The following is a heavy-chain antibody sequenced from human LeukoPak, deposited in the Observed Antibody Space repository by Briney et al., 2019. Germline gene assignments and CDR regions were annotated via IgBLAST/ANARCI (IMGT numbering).Heavy chain of an antibody. Sequence: GESLKISCKGSGYSFTSYWIGWVRQMPGKGLEWMGIIYPGDSDTRYSPSFQGQVTISADKSISTAYLQWSSLKASDTAMYYCARFPLPIAAAGVGYYYMDVWGKGTTVTVSS. V-gene: IGHV5-51*01. J-gene: IGHJ6*03. CDR3: ARFPLPIAAAGVGYYYMDV. CDR2: IYPGDSDT. CDR1: GYSFTSYW. D-gene: IGHD6-13*01.